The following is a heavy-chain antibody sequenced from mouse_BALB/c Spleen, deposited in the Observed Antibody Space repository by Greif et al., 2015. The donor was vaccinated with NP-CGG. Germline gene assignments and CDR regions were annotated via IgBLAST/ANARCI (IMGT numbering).Heavy chain of an antibody. CDR1: GFTFSDYG. D-gene: IGHD2-1*01. J-gene: IGHJ3*01. V-gene: IGHV5-15*02. CDR3: ARVGNYDWFAY. CDR2: ISNLAYSI. Sequence: EVMLVESGGGLVQPGGSRKLSCAASGFTFSDYGMAWVRQAPGKGPEWVAFISNLAYSIYYADTVTGRFTISRENAKNTLYLEMSSLRSEDTAMYYCARVGNYDWFAYWGQGTLVTVSA.